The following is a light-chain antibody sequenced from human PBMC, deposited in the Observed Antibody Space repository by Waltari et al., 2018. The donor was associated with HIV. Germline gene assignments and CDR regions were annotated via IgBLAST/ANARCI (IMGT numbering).Light chain of an antibody. CDR1: QRVSTS. CDR3: QQYKNGWT. Sequence: EAVMAQYQATRSLPPGESDILSCRASQRVSTSLALYQQKPGQARSLLIFGTSTRATGVSARFSGSGSGTYFSLTISSLQSEDLAVYYCQQYKNGWTFGQGTKVDIK. V-gene: IGKV3-15*01. J-gene: IGKJ1*01. CDR2: GTS.